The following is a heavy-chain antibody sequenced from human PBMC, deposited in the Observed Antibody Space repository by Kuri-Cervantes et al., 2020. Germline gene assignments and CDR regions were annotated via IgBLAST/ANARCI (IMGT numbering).Heavy chain of an antibody. Sequence: GGSLRLSCAASGFTVSSNYMSWVRQAPGKGLEWVSAISGSGGSTYYADSVKGRFTISGDNSKNTLYLQMNSLRAEDTAVYYCARDRVAARLYYYYGMDVWGQGTTVTVSS. V-gene: IGHV3-23*01. D-gene: IGHD6-6*01. CDR1: GFTVSSNY. J-gene: IGHJ6*02. CDR2: ISGSGGST. CDR3: ARDRVAARLYYYYGMDV.